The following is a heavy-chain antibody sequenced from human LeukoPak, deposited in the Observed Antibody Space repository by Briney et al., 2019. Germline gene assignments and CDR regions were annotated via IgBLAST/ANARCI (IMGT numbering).Heavy chain of an antibody. J-gene: IGHJ4*02. CDR2: INWNGGST. Sequence: GGSLRLSCAASGFTFDDYGMSWVRQAPGKGLEWVSGINWNGGSTGYADSAKGRFTISRDNAKNSLYLQMNGLRAEDTAFFYCGREVNSSGQLDYWAQRTLVTVSS. D-gene: IGHD6-19*01. CDR1: GFTFDDYG. CDR3: GREVNSSGQLDY. V-gene: IGHV3-20*04.